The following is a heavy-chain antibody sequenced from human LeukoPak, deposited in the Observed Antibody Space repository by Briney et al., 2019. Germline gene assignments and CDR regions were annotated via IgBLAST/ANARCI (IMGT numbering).Heavy chain of an antibody. V-gene: IGHV3-23*01. CDR1: GFTFSSYA. CDR3: ATPYSSSSPVVL. CDR2: ISGSGGST. D-gene: IGHD6-6*01. Sequence: GGSLRLSCAASGFTFSSYAMTWVSPPPGKGLEWVSAISGSGGSTYYADSVKGRSTISRDNAKNALYLQMNSLRAEDTAVYYCATPYSSSSPVVLWGQGTLVTVSS. J-gene: IGHJ4*02.